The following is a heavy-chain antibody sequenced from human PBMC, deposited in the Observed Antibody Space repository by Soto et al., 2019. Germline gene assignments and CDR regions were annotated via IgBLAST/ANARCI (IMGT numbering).Heavy chain of an antibody. CDR3: SGCSGGACHPNYGMDV. CDR1: GFTFSSCT. CDR2: ISPSTSHI. V-gene: IGHV3-21*01. J-gene: IGHJ6*02. D-gene: IGHD2-15*01. Sequence: EGHLVESGGGLVKPGGSLRLSCAVSGFTFSSCTMNWVRQAPGKGLEWVSSISPSTSHIYYADSVKGRFTISRDNAKNSLFLQMNSLRAEDTAVYYCSGCSGGACHPNYGMDVWGQGTTVTVSS.